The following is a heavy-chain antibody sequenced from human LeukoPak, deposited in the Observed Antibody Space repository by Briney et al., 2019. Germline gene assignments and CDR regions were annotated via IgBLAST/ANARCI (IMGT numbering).Heavy chain of an antibody. CDR1: GGSFSGYY. J-gene: IGHJ6*02. V-gene: IGHV4-59*08. CDR3: ARSGSVSSAYYYYGMDV. D-gene: IGHD1-26*01. CDR2: IYYSGST. Sequence: SETLFLTCAVYGGSFSGYYWRWIRQPPGKGLEWIGYIYYSGSTNYNPSLKSRVTISVDTSKNQFSLKLSSVTAADTAVYYCARSGSVSSAYYYYGMDVWGQGTTVTVSS.